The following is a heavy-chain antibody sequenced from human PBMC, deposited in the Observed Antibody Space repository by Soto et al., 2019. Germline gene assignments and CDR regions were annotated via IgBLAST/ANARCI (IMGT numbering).Heavy chain of an antibody. Sequence: SETLSLTCTVSGDSIKHYYWSWIRQPPGKRLEWIGYIYYTVSTTYNPSLESRVTMSVDTSKNQFSLKLSSVTAADTAVYYCAKYRRTEEEGFTLDSWGRGTRVTVS. D-gene: IGHD2-2*01. CDR2: IYYTVST. J-gene: IGHJ4*02. CDR3: AKYRRTEEEGFTLDS. CDR1: GDSIKHYY. V-gene: IGHV4-59*01.